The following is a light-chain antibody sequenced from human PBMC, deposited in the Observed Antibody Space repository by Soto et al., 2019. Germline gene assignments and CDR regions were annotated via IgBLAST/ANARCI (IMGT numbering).Light chain of an antibody. J-gene: IGLJ2*01. CDR3: CSYAGT. CDR2: EGS. Sequence: QSALTQPASVSGSPGQSITMSCTGTSSDVGSYNLVSWYQQHPGKAPKLMIYEGSKRPSGVSNRFSGSKSGNTASLTISGLQAEDEADYYCCSYAGTFGGGTKLTVL. V-gene: IGLV2-23*01. CDR1: SSDVGSYNL.